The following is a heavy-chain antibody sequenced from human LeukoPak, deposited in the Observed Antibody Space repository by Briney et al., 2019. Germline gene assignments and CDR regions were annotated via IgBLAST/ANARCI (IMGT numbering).Heavy chain of an antibody. CDR1: GYTFTGYY. CDR3: ARERTLTSCYDY. D-gene: IGHD2-15*01. V-gene: IGHV1-2*02. CDR2: INPNSGGT. J-gene: IGHJ4*02. Sequence: EASVKVSCKASGYTFTGYYMHWVRQAPGQGLEWMGWINPNSGGTNYAQKFQGRVTMTRDTSFSTAYMELSRLRSDDTAVYYCARERTLTSCYDYWGQGTLVTVSS.